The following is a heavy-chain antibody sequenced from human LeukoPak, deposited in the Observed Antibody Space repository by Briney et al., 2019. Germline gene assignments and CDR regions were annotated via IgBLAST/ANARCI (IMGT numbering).Heavy chain of an antibody. Sequence: GGSLRLSCAASGFTLSSYSMHWVRQAPGKGLAWVSYISSSGSTIYYADSVKGRFTISTDNAKNSLYLQMKSLRAEDTAVYYCARDLDYGGNSYGYWGQGTLVTVSS. CDR2: ISSSGSTI. CDR3: ARDLDYGGNSYGY. D-gene: IGHD4-23*01. V-gene: IGHV3-48*03. J-gene: IGHJ4*02. CDR1: GFTLSSYS.